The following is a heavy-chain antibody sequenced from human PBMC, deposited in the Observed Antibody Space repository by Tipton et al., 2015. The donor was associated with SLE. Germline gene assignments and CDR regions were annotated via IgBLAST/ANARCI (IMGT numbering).Heavy chain of an antibody. Sequence: SLRLSCGASGFTFSDYWMHWVRQAPGKGLVWVSRIYFDGSSANYADSVKGRFTISRDNAKRTLFLQMNSLRSEDTAVYYCGTTTTDSGMDVWGQGTTVTVSS. CDR2: IYFDGSSA. CDR1: GFTFSDYW. V-gene: IGHV3-74*01. D-gene: IGHD2/OR15-2a*01. J-gene: IGHJ6*02. CDR3: GTTTTDSGMDV.